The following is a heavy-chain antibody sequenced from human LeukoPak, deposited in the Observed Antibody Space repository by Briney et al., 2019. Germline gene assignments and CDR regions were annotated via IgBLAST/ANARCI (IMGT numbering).Heavy chain of an antibody. V-gene: IGHV3-23*01. CDR3: AKCPMVRGVIITGPFDY. J-gene: IGHJ4*02. CDR1: GFSTHYW. Sequence: GGSLRLSCTVSGFSTHYWLNWVRQSPGKGLEWVSAISGSGGSTYYADSVKGRFTISRDNSKNTLYLQMNSLRAEDTAVYYCAKCPMVRGVIITGPFDYWGQGTLVTVSS. D-gene: IGHD3-10*01. CDR2: ISGSGGST.